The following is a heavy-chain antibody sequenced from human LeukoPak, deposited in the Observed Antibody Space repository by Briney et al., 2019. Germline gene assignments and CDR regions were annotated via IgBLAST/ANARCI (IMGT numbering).Heavy chain of an antibody. CDR1: GYTFTSYA. CDR2: INAGNGNT. V-gene: IGHV1-3*01. J-gene: IGHJ5*02. D-gene: IGHD4-23*01. Sequence: ASVKVSCKASGYTFTSYAMHWVRQAPGQRLEWMGWINAGNGNTKYSQEFQGRVTITRDTSTSTAYMELRSLRSDDTAVYYCARVIDYGGNLGWFDPWGQGTLVTVSS. CDR3: ARVIDYGGNLGWFDP.